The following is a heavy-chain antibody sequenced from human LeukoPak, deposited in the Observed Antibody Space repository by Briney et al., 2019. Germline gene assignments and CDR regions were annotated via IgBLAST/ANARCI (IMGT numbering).Heavy chain of an antibody. J-gene: IGHJ4*02. CDR1: GYTFTSYY. CDR2: IDTSNCAT. D-gene: IGHD2-15*01. Sequence: ASVTETLQSSGYTFTSYYMHWVRQAPGQGLEWMGWIDTSNCATHYAQKFQGRVTISRDTSIGTAYMELTNLISDDTAIYYCASEANCNGGRCSLQRVASWGGASLVSVCS. CDR3: ASEANCNGGRCSLQRVAS. V-gene: IGHV1-2*02.